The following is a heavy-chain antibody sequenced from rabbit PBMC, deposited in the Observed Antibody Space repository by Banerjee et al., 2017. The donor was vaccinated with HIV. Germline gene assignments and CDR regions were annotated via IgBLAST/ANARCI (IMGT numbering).Heavy chain of an antibody. CDR2: ISYRGNT. J-gene: IGHJ4*01. Sequence: QEQLEESGGDLVKPEGSLTLTCTGSGFSFNSTYWICWVRQAPGKGLEYIGYISYRGNTYYASWVNGRFTISSHNAQNTVDLQMNSLTAADTATYFCARGSSAYSGFNLWGPGSLVTVS. CDR1: GFSFNSTYW. V-gene: IGHV1S45*01. D-gene: IGHD1-1*01. CDR3: ARGSSAYSGFNL.